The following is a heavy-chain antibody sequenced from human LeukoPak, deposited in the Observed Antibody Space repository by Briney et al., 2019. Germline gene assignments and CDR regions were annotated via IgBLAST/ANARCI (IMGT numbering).Heavy chain of an antibody. CDR3: ARDLGDIVPLYGMDV. J-gene: IGHJ6*04. Sequence: PGASLRLSCAASGFTFSSYAMSWVRLAPGKGLEWVSSISSSSSYIYHADSVKGRFTISRDNAKNSLYLQMNSLRAEDTAVYYCARDLGDIVPLYGMDVWGKGTTVTVSS. CDR2: ISSSSSYI. CDR1: GFTFSSYA. V-gene: IGHV3-21*01. D-gene: IGHD2-15*01.